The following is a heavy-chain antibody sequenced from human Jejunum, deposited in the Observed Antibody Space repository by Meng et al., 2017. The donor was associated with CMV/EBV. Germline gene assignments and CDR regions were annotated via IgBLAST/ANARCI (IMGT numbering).Heavy chain of an antibody. D-gene: IGHD6-19*01. Sequence: QLQPVQSGAAGKKPGASVRVSCKASGYTFTHHGISWIRQAPGQGLEWMGWISCYNGDTNYAQKFQGRVTMTTDTSTSTAYMDLRSLRSDDTAVYYCARDPSNTSGRYAYFDYWGQGTLVTVSS. CDR3: ARDPSNTSGRYAYFDY. J-gene: IGHJ4*02. CDR2: ISCYNGDT. CDR1: GYTFTHHG. V-gene: IGHV1-18*01.